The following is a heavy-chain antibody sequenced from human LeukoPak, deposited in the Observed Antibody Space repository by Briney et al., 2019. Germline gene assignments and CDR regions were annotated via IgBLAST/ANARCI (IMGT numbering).Heavy chain of an antibody. D-gene: IGHD3-22*01. CDR2: INPNSGDT. CDR3: ARYQPSVYDGYYYDSSGYYYLDY. CDR1: GYTFTGYY. Sequence: VASVNVSCKASGYTFTGYYMHWVRQAPGQGLEWMGWINPNSGDTNYAQKFQGRVTMTRDTSISTSYMELSRLRSDDTAVYYCARYQPSVYDGYYYDSSGYYYLDYWGQGTLVTVSS. J-gene: IGHJ4*02. V-gene: IGHV1-2*02.